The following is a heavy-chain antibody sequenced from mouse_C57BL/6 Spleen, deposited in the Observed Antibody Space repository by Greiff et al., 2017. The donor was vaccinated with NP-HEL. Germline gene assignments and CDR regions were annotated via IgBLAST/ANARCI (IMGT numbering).Heavy chain of an antibody. J-gene: IGHJ4*01. CDR2: IDPNSGGT. CDR1: GYTFTSYW. CDR3: ARDGYGHYYAMDY. Sequence: VQLQQPGAELVKPGASVKLSCKASGYTFTSYWMQWVKQRPGQGLEWIGEIDPNSGGTKYNEKFKSKATLTVDKPSSTAYMQLSSLTSEDSAVYYCARDGYGHYYAMDYWGQGTSVTVSS. D-gene: IGHD2-2*01. V-gene: IGHV1-72*01.